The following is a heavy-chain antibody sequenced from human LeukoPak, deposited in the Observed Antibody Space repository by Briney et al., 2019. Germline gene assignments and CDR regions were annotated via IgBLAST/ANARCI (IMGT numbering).Heavy chain of an antibody. Sequence: ASVKVSCKASGYTFTGYYMHWVRQAPGQGLEWMGWINPNSGGTNYAQKFQGRVTMTRDTSISTAYMELSRLRSDDTAVYYCASMVAAAGSNWFDPWGQGTLVTVSS. V-gene: IGHV1-2*02. CDR3: ASMVAAAGSNWFDP. J-gene: IGHJ5*02. CDR2: INPNSGGT. CDR1: GYTFTGYY. D-gene: IGHD6-13*01.